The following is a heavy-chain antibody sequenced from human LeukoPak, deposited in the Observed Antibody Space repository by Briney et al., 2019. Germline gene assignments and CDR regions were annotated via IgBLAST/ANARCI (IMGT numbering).Heavy chain of an antibody. D-gene: IGHD2-2*01. CDR3: AKDQYCTSTSCYVAY. Sequence: PGGSLRLSCAASGFTFSNYAMSWVRQAPGKGLEWGSGITVSGGSTFYADSVRGRFTISRDNSKNTLYLQMKSLRAEDTAVYYCAKDQYCTSTSCYVAYWGQGTLVAVSS. J-gene: IGHJ4*02. CDR1: GFTFSNYA. V-gene: IGHV3-23*01. CDR2: ITVSGGST.